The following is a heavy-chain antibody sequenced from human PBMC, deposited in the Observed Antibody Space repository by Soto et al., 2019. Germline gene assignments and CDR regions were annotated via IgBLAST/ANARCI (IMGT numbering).Heavy chain of an antibody. Sequence: SVKVSCKASGGTFSSYTISWVRQAPGQGLEWMGRIIPILGIANYAQKFQGRVTITADKSTSTAYMELSSLGSEDTAVYYCARAGQTGTYRYYYYYMDVWGKGTTVTVSS. V-gene: IGHV1-69*02. D-gene: IGHD1-1*01. CDR3: ARAGQTGTYRYYYYYMDV. CDR2: IIPILGIA. CDR1: GGTFSSYT. J-gene: IGHJ6*03.